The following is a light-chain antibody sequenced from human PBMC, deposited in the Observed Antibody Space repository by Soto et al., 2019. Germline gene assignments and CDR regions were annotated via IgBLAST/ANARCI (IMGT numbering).Light chain of an antibody. J-gene: IGKJ2*01. Sequence: ETVMTQSPGTLSLSPGERATLSCRASQSVSSGYLAWYQQKPGQAPRLLIFGASNRATGIPDRFTGSGSGTDFPLTLSRLEPEDFAVYYCQQYGISQNTFGQGTKLEIK. CDR3: QQYGISQNT. CDR2: GAS. CDR1: QSVSSGY. V-gene: IGKV3-20*01.